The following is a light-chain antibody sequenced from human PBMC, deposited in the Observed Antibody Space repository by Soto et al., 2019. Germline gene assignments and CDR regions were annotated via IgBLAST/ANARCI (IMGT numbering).Light chain of an antibody. CDR1: SSDVGGYNY. J-gene: IGLJ3*02. CDR2: EVS. Sequence: QSALTQPASVSGSPGQSSTIACTGTSSDVGGYNYVSWYQQHPGKASKLMIYEVSNRPLGVSNRFSGSKSGNTASLTISGLQAEDEADYYCSSYTSSSPRVFGGGTKVTVL. V-gene: IGLV2-14*01. CDR3: SSYTSSSPRV.